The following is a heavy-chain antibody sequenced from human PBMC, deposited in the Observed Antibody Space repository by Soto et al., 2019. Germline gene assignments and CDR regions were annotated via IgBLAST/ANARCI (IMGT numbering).Heavy chain of an antibody. CDR2: INHSGST. CDR3: ARERRIAARQNYFAY. Sequence: PSETLSLSCAVYGGSFSGYYWSWIRQPPGKGLEWIGEINHSGSTNYNPSLKSRVTISVDTSKNQFSLKLSSVTAADTSVYYCARERRIAARQNYFAYWGQGTLVTVSS. J-gene: IGHJ4*02. CDR1: GGSFSGYY. V-gene: IGHV4-34*01. D-gene: IGHD6-6*01.